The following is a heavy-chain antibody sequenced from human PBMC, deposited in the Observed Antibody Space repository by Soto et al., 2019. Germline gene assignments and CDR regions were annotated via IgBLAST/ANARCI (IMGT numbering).Heavy chain of an antibody. V-gene: IGHV4-59*01. CDR2: ISDSGNT. CDR3: ARDSSSWFPDHDIDI. D-gene: IGHD3-10*01. J-gene: IGHJ6*02. Sequence: QEQLQESGPGLVKPSETLSLTCTVSGGSIDHYYWSWIRKPPGKGLEWIGHISDSGNTKYNPSLRSRVAISVDTSKNQFSLKVTSVTASDTAIYYCARDSSSWFPDHDIDIWGQGATVVVSS. CDR1: GGSIDHYY.